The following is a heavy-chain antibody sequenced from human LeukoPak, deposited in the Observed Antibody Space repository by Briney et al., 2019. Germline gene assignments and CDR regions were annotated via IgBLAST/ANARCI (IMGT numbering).Heavy chain of an antibody. J-gene: IGHJ4*02. D-gene: IGHD5-24*01. V-gene: IGHV3-53*01. CDR1: GFTVANDR. CDR3: VRERFGAIVEN. CDR2: VYGGGNT. Sequence: GGSLRLSCAASGFTVANDRMSWVRQAPGKGLEWVSTVYGGGNTAYADSVKGRFTISRDTSKNTLLLQMNSLRAEDTALYFCVRERFGAIVENWGQGALVTVSS.